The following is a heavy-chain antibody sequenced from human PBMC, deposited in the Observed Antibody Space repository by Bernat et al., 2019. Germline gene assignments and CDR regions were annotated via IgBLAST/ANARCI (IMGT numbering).Heavy chain of an antibody. Sequence: EVQLLESGGGLVQPGGSLRLSCVASGFTFSTYAMSWLRQAPGKGLEWVSAISPSGDKPYYADSVKGRFTISRDNSKSTLYLQMNSLRAEDTAVYYCEGRYDYGDYVGYWGQGTLDTVSS. V-gene: IGHV3-23*01. CDR3: EGRYDYGDYVGY. J-gene: IGHJ4*02. CDR2: ISPSGDKP. CDR1: GFTFSTYA. D-gene: IGHD4-17*01.